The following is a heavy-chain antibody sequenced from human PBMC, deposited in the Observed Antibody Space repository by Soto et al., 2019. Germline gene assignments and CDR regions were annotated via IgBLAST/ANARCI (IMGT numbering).Heavy chain of an antibody. D-gene: IGHD2-2*01. CDR2: INHSGST. J-gene: IGHJ5*02. CDR1: GGSFSGYY. CDR3: ARVLPPSVVVPAAIRGWFDP. Sequence: LSLTCGVYGGSFSGYYWSWIRQPPGKGLEWIGEINHSGSTNYNPSLKSRVTISVDTSNNQFSLKLSSVTAADTAVYYCARVLPPSVVVPAAIRGWFDPWGQGTLVTVSS. V-gene: IGHV4-34*01.